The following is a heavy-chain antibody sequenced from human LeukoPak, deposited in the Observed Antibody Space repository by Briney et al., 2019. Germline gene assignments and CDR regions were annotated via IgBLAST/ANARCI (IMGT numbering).Heavy chain of an antibody. CDR3: ARHSSSSSWTHYYYYYYMDV. V-gene: IGHV3-11*04. CDR1: GFTFSDYY. CDR2: ISSSGSTI. D-gene: IGHD6-6*01. J-gene: IGHJ6*03. Sequence: PGGSLRLSCAASGFTFSDYYMSWIRQAPGKGLEWVSYISSSGSTIYYADSVKGRFTISRDNAKNSLYLQVNGLRAEDTAVYYCARHSSSSSWTHYYYYYYMDVWGKGTTVTVSS.